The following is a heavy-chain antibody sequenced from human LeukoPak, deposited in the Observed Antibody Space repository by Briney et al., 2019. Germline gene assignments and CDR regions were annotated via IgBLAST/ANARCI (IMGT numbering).Heavy chain of an antibody. CDR1: GYTFTGYY. D-gene: IGHD2-2*01. J-gene: IGHJ4*02. CDR3: ARANALYCSSTTCLFDY. CDR2: INPQSGGT. Sequence: ASVKVSCKASGYTFTGYYVHWVRQAPGQGLEWMGWINPQSGGTNYAQKFQGWVTMTRDTSISTAYMELSRLTSDDTAVYYCARANALYCSSTTCLFDYWGQGTLVTVSS. V-gene: IGHV1-2*04.